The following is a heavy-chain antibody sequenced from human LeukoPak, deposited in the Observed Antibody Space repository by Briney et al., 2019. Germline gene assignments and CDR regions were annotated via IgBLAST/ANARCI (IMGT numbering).Heavy chain of an antibody. CDR2: IYYSGNT. J-gene: IGHJ4*02. Sequence: SETLSLTCTVSGGSISSYYWSWIRQPPGKGLEWIGYIYYSGNTIYNPSLKSRVTISIDTSKNQFSLKLRSVTAADTAVYYCARRRYNYDYWGQGTLVTVSS. D-gene: IGHD5-18*01. CDR1: GGSISSYY. CDR3: ARRRYNYDY. V-gene: IGHV4-59*01.